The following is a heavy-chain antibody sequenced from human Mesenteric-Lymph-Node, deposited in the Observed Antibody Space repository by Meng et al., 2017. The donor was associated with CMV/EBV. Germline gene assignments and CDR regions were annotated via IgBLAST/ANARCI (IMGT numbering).Heavy chain of an antibody. CDR2: INQDGSER. CDR1: GFTFSDFW. D-gene: IGHD5-18*01. V-gene: IGHV3-7*01. Sequence: GGSLRLSCAASGFTFSDFWMTWVRQAPGEGLEWVANINQDGSERYYVDSVKGRFTISRNNGKNSLYLQINSLRAEDTALYYCTRGYDYWGQGTLVTVSS. J-gene: IGHJ4*02. CDR3: TRGYDY.